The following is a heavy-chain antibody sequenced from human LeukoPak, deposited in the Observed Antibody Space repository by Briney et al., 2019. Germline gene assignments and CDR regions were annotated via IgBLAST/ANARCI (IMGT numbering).Heavy chain of an antibody. D-gene: IGHD2-21*01. Sequence: GESLKISCQGSGYSFITHWIGWVRQMPGKGLEWMGIIFPGDSDTRYSPSFQGQVTISVDKSISTAYVQWSSLKASDTAIYYCARLSPSAYSGDSWGQGTLVTVSS. J-gene: IGHJ4*02. CDR2: IFPGDSDT. CDR1: GYSFITHW. CDR3: ARLSPSAYSGDS. V-gene: IGHV5-51*01.